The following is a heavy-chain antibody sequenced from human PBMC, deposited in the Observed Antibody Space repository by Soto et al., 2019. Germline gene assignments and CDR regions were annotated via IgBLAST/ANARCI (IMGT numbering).Heavy chain of an antibody. CDR2: IYYSGST. V-gene: IGHV4-59*01. J-gene: IGHJ4*02. CDR3: ARVTGFGELEFDY. Sequence: SETLSLTCTVSGGSISSYYWSWIRQPPGKGLEWIGYIYYSGSTNYNPSLKSRVTISVDTSKNQFSLKLSSVTAADTAVYYCARVTGFGELEFDYWGQGTLVTVSS. D-gene: IGHD3-10*01. CDR1: GGSISSYY.